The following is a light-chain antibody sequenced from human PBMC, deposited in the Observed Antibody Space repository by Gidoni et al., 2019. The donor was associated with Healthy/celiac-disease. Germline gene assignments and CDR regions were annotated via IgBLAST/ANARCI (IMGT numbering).Light chain of an antibody. CDR3: QQRSNWLGT. CDR2: DAS. J-gene: IGKJ4*01. V-gene: IGKV3D-11*01. CDR1: QGVSSY. Sequence: EIVLTQSPATLSLSPGERATLSCRASQGVSSYLAWYQQKPGQAPRLLIYDASNRATGIPARFSGSGPGTDFTLPISSLEPEDFAVYYCQQRSNWLGTFGGGTKVEIK.